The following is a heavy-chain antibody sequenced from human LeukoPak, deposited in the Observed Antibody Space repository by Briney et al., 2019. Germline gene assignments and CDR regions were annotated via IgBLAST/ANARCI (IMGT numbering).Heavy chain of an antibody. CDR2: IYPGDSDT. V-gene: IGHV5-51*01. D-gene: IGHD6-25*01. CDR3: ARQAATIDPWYYFDY. CDR1: GYSFTSYW. Sequence: PGESLKISCKGSGYSFTSYWIGWVRQMPGKGLEWMGIIYPGDSDTRYSPSFQGQVTISADKSISTAYLQWSSLKASDSAMYYCARQAATIDPWYYFDYWGQGTLVTVSS. J-gene: IGHJ4*02.